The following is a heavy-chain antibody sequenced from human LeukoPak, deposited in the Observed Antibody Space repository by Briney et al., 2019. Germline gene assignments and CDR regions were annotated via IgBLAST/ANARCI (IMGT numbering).Heavy chain of an antibody. J-gene: IGHJ4*02. CDR2: ISTGGSGL. V-gene: IGHV3-74*01. CDR3: VKGMGGSGSYYDY. Sequence: GGSLRLSSAASGFTFSSYWMHWVRQIPGKGLVWVSRISTGGSGLGYADSVKGRFTISRDNARNTLYLQMNSLRAEDTAVYYCVKGMGGSGSYYDYWGQGTLVTVSS. CDR1: GFTFSSYW. D-gene: IGHD3-10*01.